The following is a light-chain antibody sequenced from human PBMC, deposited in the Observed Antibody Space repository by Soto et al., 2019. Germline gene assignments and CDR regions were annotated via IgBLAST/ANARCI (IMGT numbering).Light chain of an antibody. J-gene: IGLJ1*01. CDR3: CSNAGDNTYV. CDR1: GSDVGSYNL. CDR2: EVS. Sequence: QSVLTPPASVSGSPGQSITISCIGTGSDVGSYNLVSWYQQHPAKAPKVIISEVSERPSGVSNRFSGSKSGNTASLTISGLQAEDEADYYCCSNAGDNTYVFGSGTKVTVL. V-gene: IGLV2-23*02.